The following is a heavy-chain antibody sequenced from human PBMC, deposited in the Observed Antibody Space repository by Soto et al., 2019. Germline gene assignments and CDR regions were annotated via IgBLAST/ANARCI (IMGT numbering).Heavy chain of an antibody. CDR1: GFIFSDYA. CDR3: AKDVVVGATPGLGDYYYYYGMDV. D-gene: IGHD1-26*01. V-gene: IGHV3-30*18. CDR2: ISYDGSNK. Sequence: GGSLRLSCAASGFIFSDYAMTWVRQAPGKGLEWVAVISYDGSNKYYADSVKGRFTISRDNSKNTLYLQMNSLRAEDTAVYYCAKDVVVGATPGLGDYYYYYGMDVWGQGTTVTVSS. J-gene: IGHJ6*02.